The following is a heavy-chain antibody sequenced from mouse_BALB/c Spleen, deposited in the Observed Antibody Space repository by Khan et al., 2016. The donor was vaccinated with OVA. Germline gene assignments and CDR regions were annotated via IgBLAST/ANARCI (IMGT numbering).Heavy chain of an antibody. Sequence: EVKLLESGPGLVKPSQSLSLTCTVTGYSITSNYAWNWIRQFPGNKLEWMGYISYSGRTSYSPSLKRRISITRDTSKNQFFLQLNSVTTEDTATYYCARGNYYGYAMDYWGQGTSVTVSS. V-gene: IGHV3-2*02. CDR2: ISYSGRT. CDR3: ARGNYYGYAMDY. D-gene: IGHD1-1*01. CDR1: GYSITSNYA. J-gene: IGHJ4*01.